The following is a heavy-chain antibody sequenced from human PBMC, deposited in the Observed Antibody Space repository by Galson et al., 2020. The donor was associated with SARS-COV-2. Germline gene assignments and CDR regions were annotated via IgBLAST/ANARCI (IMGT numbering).Heavy chain of an antibody. Sequence: GGSLRLSCVVSGVSLSSYSLYWVRQAPGKGLEWVAVTSFNGNNKYCADSVKGRFTISRDNSRNTIYLEMNSLRSEDTALYYCVSPSSSGWSVYEPFHIWGRGTMVTVSS. D-gene: IGHD6-19*01. CDR1: GVSLSSYS. CDR2: TSFNGNNK. CDR3: VSPSSSGWSVYEPFHI. J-gene: IGHJ3*02. V-gene: IGHV3-30*03.